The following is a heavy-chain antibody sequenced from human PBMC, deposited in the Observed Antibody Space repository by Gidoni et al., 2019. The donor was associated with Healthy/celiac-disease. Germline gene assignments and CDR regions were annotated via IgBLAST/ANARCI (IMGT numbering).Heavy chain of an antibody. CDR1: GLTFRSYG. J-gene: IGHJ6*02. CDR3: AKLNLAAANYYYYGMDV. V-gene: IGHV3-30*18. Sequence: QVQLVESGGGVVKPGRALRLPCAASGLTFRSYGMHWARPAPGKGLEWRAVISDDGSNKLYADSVKGRFTISRDNSKNTLYLQMSSLRAEDTALYYCAKLNLAAANYYYYGMDVWGQGTTVTVSS. D-gene: IGHD6-13*01. CDR2: ISDDGSNK.